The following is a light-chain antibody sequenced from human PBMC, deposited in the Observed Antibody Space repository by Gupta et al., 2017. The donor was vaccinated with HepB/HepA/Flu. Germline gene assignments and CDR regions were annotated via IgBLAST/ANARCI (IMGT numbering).Light chain of an antibody. Sequence: QSVLTQPPSVSAAAGHRVTISCSRGSSNIGKSDVAWYQQHPGSAPKLLIYENYKRASGIPDRFSGSKSGTSATLGITGLQTGDEANYYCGAWDTSLKIYVFGTETGVTVL. CDR3: GAWDTSLKIYV. CDR2: ENY. J-gene: IGLJ1*01. V-gene: IGLV1-51*01. CDR1: SSNIGKSD.